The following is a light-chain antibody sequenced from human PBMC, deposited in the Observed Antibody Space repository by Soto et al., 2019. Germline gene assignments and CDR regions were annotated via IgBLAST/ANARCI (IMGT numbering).Light chain of an antibody. Sequence: EIVLTQSPATLSLSPGESATLSXRASQSVIVFLSWYQQKPGXAPRXXXYDXSNRATGIPARLSGSGSGTDYSLTINNLEPEDFAVYYCQQRSDWTLTFGGGTKVDIK. V-gene: IGKV3-11*01. J-gene: IGKJ4*01. CDR2: DXS. CDR1: QSVIVF. CDR3: QQRSDWTLT.